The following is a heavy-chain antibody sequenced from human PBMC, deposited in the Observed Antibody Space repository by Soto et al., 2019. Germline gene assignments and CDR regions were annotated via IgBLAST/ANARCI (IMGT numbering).Heavy chain of an antibody. CDR3: AKGRYDFWSPYYFDS. J-gene: IGHJ4*02. D-gene: IGHD3-3*01. CDR2: ITWNSRVL. Sequence: VQLVESGGGLVQPGGSLKLSCVGTGLNFDDFAMHWVRQAPGKGLEWVSGITWNSRVLAYADSVKGRFTISRDNARNSLYLQMDSLRDENTALYYCAKGRYDFWSPYYFDSWGQGTLVTVSS. CDR1: GLNFDDFA. V-gene: IGHV3-9*01.